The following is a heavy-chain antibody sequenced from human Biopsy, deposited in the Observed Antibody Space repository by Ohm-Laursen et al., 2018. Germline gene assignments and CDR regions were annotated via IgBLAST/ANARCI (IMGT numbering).Heavy chain of an antibody. D-gene: IGHD7-27*01. CDR2: IYYSGST. J-gene: IGHJ6*02. Sequence: SDTLSLTCAVYGGSFSGYHWSWIRQPPGKGLECIGYIYYSGSTNYSPSLKSRVTMSVDTSKNQFSLKLSSVTAADTAVYYCARLWGGYHFHGMDVWGQGTTVTVSS. CDR1: GGSFSGYH. V-gene: IGHV4-59*08. CDR3: ARLWGGYHFHGMDV.